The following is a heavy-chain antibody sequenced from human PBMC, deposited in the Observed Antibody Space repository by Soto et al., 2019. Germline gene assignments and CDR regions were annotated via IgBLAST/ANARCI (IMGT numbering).Heavy chain of an antibody. Sequence: SETLSLTCTVSGGSISSYYWSWIRQPPGKGLEWIGYIYYSGSTNYNPSLKSRVTISVDTSKNQFSLKLSSVTAADTAVYYCARHDQFYDFWSPRDKAYYYYYMDVWGKGTTVTVSS. D-gene: IGHD3-3*01. CDR3: ARHDQFYDFWSPRDKAYYYYYMDV. CDR1: GGSISSYY. J-gene: IGHJ6*03. CDR2: IYYSGST. V-gene: IGHV4-59*08.